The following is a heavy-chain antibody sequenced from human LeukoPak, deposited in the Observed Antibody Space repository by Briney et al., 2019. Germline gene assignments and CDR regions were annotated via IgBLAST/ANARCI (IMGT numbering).Heavy chain of an antibody. D-gene: IGHD3-10*01. J-gene: IGHJ4*02. CDR2: INPNSGGT. CDR1: GYTFTGYY. V-gene: IGHV1-2*02. Sequence: GASVKVSCKASGYTFTGYYMHWVRQAPGQGLEWMGWINPNSGGTNYAQKFQGRVTMTRDTSISTAYMELSSLRSEDTAVYYCAAVPPYGSVDYWGQGTLVTVSS. CDR3: AAVPPYGSVDY.